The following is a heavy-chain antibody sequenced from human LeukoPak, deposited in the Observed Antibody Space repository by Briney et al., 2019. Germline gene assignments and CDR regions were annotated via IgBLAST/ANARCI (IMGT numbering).Heavy chain of an antibody. CDR3: AKETTGAPVDY. V-gene: IGHV3-23*01. J-gene: IGHJ4*02. CDR2: ISGSGGTT. D-gene: IGHD1-1*01. CDR1: GFTFSSYA. Sequence: GGSLRLSCAASGFTFSSYAMTWVRQAPGKGLEWVSVISGSGGTTYYADSVKGRFTISRDNSKNTLYLQMNSLRAEDTAVYYCAKETTGAPVDYWGQGTLVTVSS.